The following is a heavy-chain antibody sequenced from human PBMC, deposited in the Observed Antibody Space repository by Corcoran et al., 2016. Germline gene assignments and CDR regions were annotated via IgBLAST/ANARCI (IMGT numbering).Heavy chain of an antibody. CDR1: GGSISSGGYY. CDR2: IYYSGST. V-gene: IGHV4-31*03. CDR3: AGTRGSGGVTKFDY. Sequence: QVQLQESGPGLVKPSQTLSLTCTVSGGSISSGGYYWSWIRQHPGKGLEWIGYIYYSGSTSYNPSLKSRVTRSVDTSKNQFSLKLSSVTAADTAVDYWAGTRGSGGVTKFDYWGQGTLVTVSS. J-gene: IGHJ4*02. D-gene: IGHD3-10*01.